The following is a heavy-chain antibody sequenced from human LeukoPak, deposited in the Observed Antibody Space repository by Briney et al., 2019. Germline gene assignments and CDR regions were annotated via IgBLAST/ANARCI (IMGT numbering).Heavy chain of an antibody. Sequence: GASVKVSCKASGYTFTSYYMHWVRQAPGQGLEWMGIINPSGGSTSYAQKFQGRVTMTRDMSTSTVYMELSSLRSEDTAVYYCARDGPYSGSYELGGYYFDYWGQGTLVTVSS. CDR1: GYTFTSYY. V-gene: IGHV1-46*01. D-gene: IGHD1-26*01. CDR3: ARDGPYSGSYELGGYYFDY. J-gene: IGHJ4*02. CDR2: INPSGGST.